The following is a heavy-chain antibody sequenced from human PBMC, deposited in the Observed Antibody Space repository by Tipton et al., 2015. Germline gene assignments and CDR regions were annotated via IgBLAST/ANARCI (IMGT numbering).Heavy chain of an antibody. CDR2: FFHSGNT. CDR3: ARARGRHGGLFDS. J-gene: IGHJ4*02. Sequence: TLSLTCDVSGYSISSGYYWSWIRQPPGKGLEWIGSFFHSGNTFHNPSLKSRVTMSRDTSKNQFSLKMSSVTASDTAVYYCARARGRHGGLFDSWGQGILVTVSS. V-gene: IGHV4-38-2*01. D-gene: IGHD4-23*01. CDR1: GYSISSGYY.